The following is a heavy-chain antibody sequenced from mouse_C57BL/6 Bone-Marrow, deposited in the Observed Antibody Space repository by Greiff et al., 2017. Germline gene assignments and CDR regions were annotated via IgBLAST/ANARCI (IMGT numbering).Heavy chain of an antibody. CDR2: INPYNSGT. CDR1: GYTFTDYY. J-gene: IGHJ4*01. V-gene: IGHV1-19*01. Sequence: VQLQQSGPVLVKPGASVKMSCKASGYTFTDYYMNWVKQSHGKSLEWIGVINPYNSGTSYNQKFKGKATLTVDKSSSTAYMELNSLTSEDSAVYYCARRGTVVTMDYWGQGTSVTVSS. CDR3: ARRGTVVTMDY. D-gene: IGHD2-14*01.